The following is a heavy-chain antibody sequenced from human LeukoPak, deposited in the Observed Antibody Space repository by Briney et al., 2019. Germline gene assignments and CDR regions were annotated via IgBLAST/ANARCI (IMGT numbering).Heavy chain of an antibody. CDR2: IYTSGST. D-gene: IGHD4-23*01. Sequence: SETLSLTCTVSGGSISSGSYYWSWIRQPAGKGLEWIGRIYTSGSTNYNPSLKSRVTISVDTSKNQFSLKLSSVTAADTAVYYCARTTVVSYYFDYWGQGTLVTVSS. CDR1: GGSISSGSYY. V-gene: IGHV4-61*02. CDR3: ARTTVVSYYFDY. J-gene: IGHJ4*02.